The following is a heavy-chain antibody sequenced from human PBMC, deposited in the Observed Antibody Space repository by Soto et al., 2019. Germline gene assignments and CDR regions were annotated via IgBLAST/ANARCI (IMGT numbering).Heavy chain of an antibody. V-gene: IGHV1-18*01. Sequence: ASVELCCAESGYNLNSYCRSWVRQATGQGLEWMGWISAYNGNTKYAQKLQGRVTMTTDTSTSTAYMELRSLRSDDTAVYYCARDRGITIFGVVKSYYYYGMDVWGQGTTVTVSS. CDR3: ARDRGITIFGVVKSYYYYGMDV. D-gene: IGHD3-3*01. J-gene: IGHJ6*02. CDR2: ISAYNGNT. CDR1: GYNLNSYC.